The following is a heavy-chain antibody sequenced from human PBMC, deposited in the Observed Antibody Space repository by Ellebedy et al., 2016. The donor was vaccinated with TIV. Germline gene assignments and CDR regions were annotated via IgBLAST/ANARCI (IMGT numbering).Heavy chain of an antibody. J-gene: IGHJ6*02. CDR2: TYYRSKWYN. V-gene: IGHV6-1*01. CDR3: ARDSLYYDFWSGYHLYYYGMDV. D-gene: IGHD3-3*01. CDR1: GDSVSSNSAA. Sequence: LRLSCAISGDSVSSNSAAWNWIRRSPSRGLEWLGRTYYRSKWYNDYAVSVKSRITINPDTSKNQFSLQLNSVTPEDTAVYYCARDSLYYDFWSGYHLYYYGMDVWGQGTTVTVSS.